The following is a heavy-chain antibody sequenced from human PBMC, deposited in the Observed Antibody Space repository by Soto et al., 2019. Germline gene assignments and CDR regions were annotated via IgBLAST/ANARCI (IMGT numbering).Heavy chain of an antibody. D-gene: IGHD4-4*01. V-gene: IGHV3-7*01. J-gene: IGHJ5*02. CDR3: GRGGSNYDA. Sequence: EVQLVESGGGLVQPGGSLRLSCTASGFTFSDSWMTWVRQAPGQGLEWVARIKPDESEQKYADSVKGRFSISRDNAKLSMYLQMDSLRGEDTAVYYCGRGGSNYDAWGQGTLGTFSS. CDR2: IKPDESEQ. CDR1: GFTFSDSW.